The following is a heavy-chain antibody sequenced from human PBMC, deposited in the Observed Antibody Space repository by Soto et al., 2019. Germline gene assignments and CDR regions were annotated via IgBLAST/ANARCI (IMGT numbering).Heavy chain of an antibody. Sequence: QVQLDESGPGLVQPSQTLSLSCTVSGASVSTGVYYWTWIRQHPGKGLEWIGYIDNSGSTYYNPSLNSRGSISIYPVKKQFSLNLQSLAGAEPAFYYCAGAGSDFDVSRYRASNFDQWGPGILVTVSS. CDR2: IDNSGST. D-gene: IGHD2-21*02. J-gene: IGHJ4*02. V-gene: IGHV4-31*03. CDR3: AGAGSDFDVSRYRASNFDQ. CDR1: GASVSTGVYY.